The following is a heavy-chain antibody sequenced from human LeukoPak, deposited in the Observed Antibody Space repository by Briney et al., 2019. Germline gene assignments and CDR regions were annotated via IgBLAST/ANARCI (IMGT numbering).Heavy chain of an antibody. Sequence: GASVKVSCKASGYTFTGYYMHWVRQAPGQGLEWMGWINAYNGNTNYAQKLQGRVTMTTDTSTSTAYMELRSLRSDDTAVYYCARDRGIFSYCSGGSCYSGYWGQGTLVTVSS. J-gene: IGHJ4*02. D-gene: IGHD2-15*01. CDR1: GYTFTGYY. CDR2: INAYNGNT. CDR3: ARDRGIFSYCSGGSCYSGY. V-gene: IGHV1-18*04.